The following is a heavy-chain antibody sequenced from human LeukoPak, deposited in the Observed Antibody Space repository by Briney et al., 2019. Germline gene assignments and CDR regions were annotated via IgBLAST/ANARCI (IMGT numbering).Heavy chain of an antibody. D-gene: IGHD1-26*01. CDR3: ARDVSGSYFFDY. V-gene: IGHV1-18*01. Sequence: ASVKVSCKASGYTFTSYGISWVRQAPGQGLEWMGWISAYNGNTSYAQKFQGRASMTRDMSTSTVYMELSSLRSEDTAVYYCARDVSGSYFFDYWGQGTLVTVSS. J-gene: IGHJ4*02. CDR1: GYTFTSYG. CDR2: ISAYNGNT.